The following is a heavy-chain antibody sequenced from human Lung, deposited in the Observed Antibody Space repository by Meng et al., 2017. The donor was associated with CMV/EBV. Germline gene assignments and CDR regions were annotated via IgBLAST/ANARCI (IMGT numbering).Heavy chain of an antibody. CDR3: ARGSPVDDYWSGYYSDN. V-gene: IGHV1-18*01. CDR2: ISPYNHNT. D-gene: IGHD3-3*01. CDR1: YTLDDYG. Sequence: YTLDDYGITWVRQDPGQGLEWMGWISPYNHNTNYAQNLQGRVTMTADTSTSTAYMDLRSLRSNDTAVYYCARGSPVDDYWSGYYSDNWGQGTLVTVSS. J-gene: IGHJ4*02.